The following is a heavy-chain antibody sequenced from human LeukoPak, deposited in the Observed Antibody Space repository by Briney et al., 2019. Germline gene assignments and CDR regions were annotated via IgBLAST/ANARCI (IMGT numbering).Heavy chain of an antibody. V-gene: IGHV1-18*01. Sequence: GASVKVSCKASGYTFTSYGISWVRQAPGQGLEWMGWISAYNGNTNYAQKPQGRVTMTTDTSTSTAYMELRSLRSDDTAVYYCARGLRPYYYDSSGYYPYWGQGTLVTVSS. J-gene: IGHJ4*02. CDR2: ISAYNGNT. CDR1: GYTFTSYG. CDR3: ARGLRPYYYDSSGYYPY. D-gene: IGHD3-22*01.